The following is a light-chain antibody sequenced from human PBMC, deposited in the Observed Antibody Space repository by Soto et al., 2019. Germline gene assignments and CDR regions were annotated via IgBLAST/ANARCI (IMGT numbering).Light chain of an antibody. CDR1: QNVYEY. CDR3: QQRSKWVT. J-gene: IGKJ4*01. V-gene: IGKV3-11*01. Sequence: EVELTQSPATLSLSPGERTNLSCRASQNVYEYLAWYQQKPSQAPRLRIYDASNSATGLPARFSGSACGTDVTLTTSSIARDDFAVYDCQQRSKWVTFGRGTKVEIK. CDR2: DAS.